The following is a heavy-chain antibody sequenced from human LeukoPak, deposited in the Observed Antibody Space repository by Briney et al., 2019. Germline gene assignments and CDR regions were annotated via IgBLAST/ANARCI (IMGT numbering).Heavy chain of an antibody. D-gene: IGHD1-26*01. V-gene: IGHV1-46*01. Sequence: ASVKVSCKASGYTFTSYYMHWVRQAPGQGLEWMGIINPSGGSTSYAQKFQGRVTMTRDMSTSTVYMELSSLRSEGTAVYYCARDQHGRTHAFDIWGQGTMVTVSS. CDR1: GYTFTSYY. CDR2: INPSGGST. CDR3: ARDQHGRTHAFDI. J-gene: IGHJ3*02.